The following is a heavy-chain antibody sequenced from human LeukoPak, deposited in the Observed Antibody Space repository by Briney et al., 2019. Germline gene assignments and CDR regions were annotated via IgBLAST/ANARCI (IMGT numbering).Heavy chain of an antibody. Sequence: GSSVKVSCTASGGTFSSYAISWVRQAPGQGLEWMGGIIPIFGTANYAQKFQGRVTITADESTTTAYMELSSLRSEDTAVYYCARDRVPAAMRSYYGMDVWGKGTTVTVSS. CDR2: IIPIFGTA. CDR1: GGTFSSYA. V-gene: IGHV1-69*01. J-gene: IGHJ6*04. CDR3: ARDRVPAAMRSYYGMDV. D-gene: IGHD2-2*01.